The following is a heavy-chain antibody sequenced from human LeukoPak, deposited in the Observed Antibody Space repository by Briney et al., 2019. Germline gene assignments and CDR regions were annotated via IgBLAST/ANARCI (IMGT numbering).Heavy chain of an antibody. CDR3: ARVYYGSGFPIDY. CDR2: INSDGSST. V-gene: IGHV3-74*01. D-gene: IGHD3-10*01. Sequence: GGSLRLSCAASRFTFSSYWMHWVRQAPGKGRVWVSRINSDGSSTSYADSVKGRFTISRDNAKNTLYLQMNSLRAEDTAVYYCARVYYGSGFPIDYWGQGTLVTVSP. J-gene: IGHJ4*02. CDR1: RFTFSSYW.